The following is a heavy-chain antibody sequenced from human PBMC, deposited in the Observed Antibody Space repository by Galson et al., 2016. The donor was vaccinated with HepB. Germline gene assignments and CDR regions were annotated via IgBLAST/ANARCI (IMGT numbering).Heavy chain of an antibody. Sequence: SVKVSCKASGYTFTSYYMHWVRQAPGQGLEWMGIINPSGGSTSYAQKFQGRVTMTRDTSTSTVYMELSSLRAEDTAMYYCAKGSTDYGIDYWGQGTLVTVSS. CDR3: AKGSTDYGIDY. J-gene: IGHJ4*02. CDR2: INPSGGST. CDR1: GYTFTSYY. D-gene: IGHD4-17*01. V-gene: IGHV1-46*01.